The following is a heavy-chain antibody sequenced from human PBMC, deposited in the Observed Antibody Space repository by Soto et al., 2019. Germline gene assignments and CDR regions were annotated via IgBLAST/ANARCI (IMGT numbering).Heavy chain of an antibody. J-gene: IGHJ4*02. CDR1: GGSMRNYF. Sequence: SETLSLTSTVSGGSMRNYFWTWIRQPPGKGLEWIGYIHYSGTTSFFPSYNPSLRSRVTISEDTSKYQFSLKLLSVTTADTAVYFCAAGEASSRNLAPYYLDFWGQGTLVTVSS. CDR3: AAGEASSRNLAPYYLDF. V-gene: IGHV4-59*01. D-gene: IGHD6-13*01. CDR2: IHYSGTT.